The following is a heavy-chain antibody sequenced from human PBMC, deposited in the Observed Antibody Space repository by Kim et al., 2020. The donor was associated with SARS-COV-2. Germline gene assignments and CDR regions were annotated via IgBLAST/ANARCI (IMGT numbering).Heavy chain of an antibody. V-gene: IGHV3-66*02. CDR3: ARDSDSGSYWSSAVNAFDI. D-gene: IGHD1-26*01. CDR2: IYSGGST. Sequence: GGSLRLSCAASGFTVSSNYMSWVRQAPGKGLEWVSVIYSGGSTYYADSVKGRFTISRDNSKNTLYLQMNSLRAEDTAVYYCARDSDSGSYWSSAVNAFDIWGQGTMVTVSS. CDR1: GFTVSSNY. J-gene: IGHJ3*02.